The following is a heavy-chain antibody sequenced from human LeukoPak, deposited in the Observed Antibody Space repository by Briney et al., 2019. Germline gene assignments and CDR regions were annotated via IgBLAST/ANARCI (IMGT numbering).Heavy chain of an antibody. CDR1: GFTFSSYW. Sequence: GGSLRLSCVASGFTFSSYWMTWVRQAPGKGLEWVANIKQDGSEKYYVDSVEGRFTISRDNAKNSLYLQMNSLRAEDTAVYYCAKLGITMIGGVWGKGTTVTISS. D-gene: IGHD3-10*02. V-gene: IGHV3-7*01. CDR3: AKLGITMIGGV. CDR2: IKQDGSEK. J-gene: IGHJ6*04.